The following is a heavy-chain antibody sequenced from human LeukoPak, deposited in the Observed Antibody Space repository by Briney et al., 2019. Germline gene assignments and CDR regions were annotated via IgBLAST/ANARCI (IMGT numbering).Heavy chain of an antibody. J-gene: IGHJ4*02. V-gene: IGHV5-51*01. CDR2: IYPGDSDT. CDR3: ARRSLITSTKNYFDY. Sequence: GESLKISCKVSGYIFTSYWIGWVRQMPGKGLEWMGIIYPGDSDTRYSPSFQGQVTISADKSISTAYLQWSSLKASDTAMYYCARRSLITSTKNYFDYWGQGTLVTVSS. D-gene: IGHD2-2*01. CDR1: GYIFTSYW.